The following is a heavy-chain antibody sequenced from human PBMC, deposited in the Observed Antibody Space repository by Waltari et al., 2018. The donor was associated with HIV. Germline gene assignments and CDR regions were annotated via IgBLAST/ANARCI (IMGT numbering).Heavy chain of an antibody. J-gene: IGHJ4*02. CDR1: GFSFSGSW. V-gene: IGHV3-7*04. CDR3: ARGGFYGSGSKVN. CDR2: IKQDGSEK. Sequence: EVQLVESGGGLVQPGGSLRLRGAASGFSFSGSWMRWVRQAPGKGLEWVANIKQDGSEKYYVDSVNGRFTISRDNAENSLYLQMNSLRAEDTAVYYCARGGFYGSGSKVNWGQGTLVTVSS. D-gene: IGHD3-10*01.